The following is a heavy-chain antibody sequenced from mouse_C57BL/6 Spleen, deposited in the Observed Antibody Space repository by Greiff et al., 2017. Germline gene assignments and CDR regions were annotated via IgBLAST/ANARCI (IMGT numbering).Heavy chain of an antibody. Sequence: ESGPGLVKPSQSLSLTCSVTGYSITSGYYWNWIRQFPGNKLEWMGYISYDGSNNYNPSLKNRISITRDTSKNQFFLKLNSVTTEDTATYYCARPGRDYAMDYWGQGTSVTVSS. V-gene: IGHV3-6*01. CDR1: GYSITSGYY. CDR3: ARPGRDYAMDY. D-gene: IGHD3-3*01. J-gene: IGHJ4*01. CDR2: ISYDGSN.